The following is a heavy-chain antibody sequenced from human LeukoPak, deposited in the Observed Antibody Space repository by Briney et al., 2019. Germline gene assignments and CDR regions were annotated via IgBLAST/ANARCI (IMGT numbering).Heavy chain of an antibody. J-gene: IGHJ4*02. Sequence: PGGSLRLSCAASGFTFSSYSMNWVRQAPGKGLEWVSSISSSSSYIYYADSVKGRFTISRDNAKNSLYLQMNSLRAEDTAAYYCARDRPSYGYASSLDYWGQGTLVTVSS. CDR3: ARDRPSYGYASSLDY. V-gene: IGHV3-21*01. CDR2: ISSSSSYI. CDR1: GFTFSSYS. D-gene: IGHD5-18*01.